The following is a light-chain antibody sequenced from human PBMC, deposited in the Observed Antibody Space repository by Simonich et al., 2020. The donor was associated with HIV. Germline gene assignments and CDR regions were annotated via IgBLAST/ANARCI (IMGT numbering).Light chain of an antibody. CDR3: SSYAGSNNLV. V-gene: IGLV2-8*01. CDR1: SSDVGGYNY. Sequence: QSALTQPPSASGSPGQSVTISCTGTSSDVGGYNYVSWYQQHPGKAPQPIIYEVSKRPSGVPARFSGSKSGNTASLTVSGLQAEDEADYYCSSYAGSNNLVFGGGTKLTVL. J-gene: IGLJ3*02. CDR2: EVS.